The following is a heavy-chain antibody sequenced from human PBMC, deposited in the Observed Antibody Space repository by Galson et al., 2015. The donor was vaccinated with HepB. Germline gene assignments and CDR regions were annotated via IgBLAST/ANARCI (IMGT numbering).Heavy chain of an antibody. CDR1: EFIFSHHT. CDR3: AKERSSISGVILVADSGMDV. J-gene: IGHJ6*02. D-gene: IGHD3-3*01. CDR2: VSHDGNDK. Sequence: SLRLSCAASEFIFSHHTINWVRQTPAKGLEWVAIVSHDGNDKFYPDSVKGRFTISRDNSNNTVFLYMNNLRPEDTAVYYCAKERSSISGVILVADSGMDVWGQGTTVTVSS. V-gene: IGHV3-30*18.